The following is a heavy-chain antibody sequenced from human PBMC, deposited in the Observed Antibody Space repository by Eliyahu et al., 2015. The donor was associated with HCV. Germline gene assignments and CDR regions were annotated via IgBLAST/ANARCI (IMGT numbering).Heavy chain of an antibody. CDR1: GFSFTSYR. V-gene: IGHV3-74*01. J-gene: IGHJ4*02. Sequence: EVQLVESGGGLVQPGGSLRLSCAASGFSFTSYRMHWVRQAPGQGLVWVPRINTDGSTTYADSVKGRFTISRDNSKNTLFLQMNSLRTEDTAVYYCARLYCSSTTCNVWGQGTLVTVSS. CDR2: INTDGST. CDR3: ARLYCSSTTCNV. D-gene: IGHD2-2*01.